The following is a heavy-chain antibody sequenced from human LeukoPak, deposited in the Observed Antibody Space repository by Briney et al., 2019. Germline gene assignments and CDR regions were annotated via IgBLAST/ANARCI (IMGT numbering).Heavy chain of an antibody. CDR1: GFTFSSYG. CDR3: AKDGRYYDFWSGYLPLDYYYYMGV. CDR2: IRYDGSNK. J-gene: IGHJ6*03. Sequence: PGGSLRLSCAASGFTFSSYGMHWVRQAPGKGLEWVAFIRYDGSNKYYADSVKGRFTISRDNSKNTLYLQMNSLRAEDTAVYYCAKDGRYYDFWSGYLPLDYYYYMGVWGKGTTVTVSS. V-gene: IGHV3-30*02. D-gene: IGHD3-3*01.